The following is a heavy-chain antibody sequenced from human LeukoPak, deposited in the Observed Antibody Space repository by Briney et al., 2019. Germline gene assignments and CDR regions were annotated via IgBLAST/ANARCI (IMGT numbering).Heavy chain of an antibody. Sequence: ASVKVSCKSSGYTFTGYYMHWVRQAPGQGLEWMGWINPNSGGTNYAQKFQGRVTMTRDTSIITAYMELSRLRSDDTAVYYCAGEYCSSPSCYPIDYWGQGTLVTVSS. CDR1: GYTFTGYY. V-gene: IGHV1-2*02. D-gene: IGHD2-2*01. CDR2: INPNSGGT. CDR3: AGEYCSSPSCYPIDY. J-gene: IGHJ4*02.